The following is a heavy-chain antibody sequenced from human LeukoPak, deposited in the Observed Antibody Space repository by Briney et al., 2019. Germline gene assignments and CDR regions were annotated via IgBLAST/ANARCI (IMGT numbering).Heavy chain of an antibody. Sequence: PGRSLRLSCAASGFTFSSYGMHWVRQAPGKGLEWVAVISYDGSNKYYADSVKGRFTISRDNSKNTLYLQMNSLRGEDTAVYYCAKVKAHSSSCYWFDPWGQGTLVTASS. CDR1: GFTFSSYG. J-gene: IGHJ5*02. D-gene: IGHD6-13*01. CDR2: ISYDGSNK. CDR3: AKVKAHSSSCYWFDP. V-gene: IGHV3-30*18.